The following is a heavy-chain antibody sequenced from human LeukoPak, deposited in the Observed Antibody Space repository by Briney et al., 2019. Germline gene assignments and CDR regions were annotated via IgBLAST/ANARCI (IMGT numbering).Heavy chain of an antibody. CDR3: ARVGVRVAAAGRAEYFQH. Sequence: ASVKVSCKASGHTSTTYAIHWVRQAPGQGLEWMGWINAGNGNIKYSQKFQGRVTITGDTSASTAYMELSRLRSDDTAVYYCARVGVRVAAAGRAEYFQHWGQGTLVTVSS. D-gene: IGHD6-13*01. V-gene: IGHV1-3*01. CDR1: GHTSTTYA. CDR2: INAGNGNI. J-gene: IGHJ1*01.